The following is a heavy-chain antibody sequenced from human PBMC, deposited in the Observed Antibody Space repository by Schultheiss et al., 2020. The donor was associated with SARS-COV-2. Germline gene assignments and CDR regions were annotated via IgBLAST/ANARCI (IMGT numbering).Heavy chain of an antibody. CDR1: GFTFSNYA. J-gene: IGHJ4*02. Sequence: GGSLRLSCAASGFTFSNYAMSWVRQAPGKGLEWVAVISYDGSNKYYADSVMGRFTISRDNSKNTLYLQMNSLTGEDTAIYYCAKRDGRGLVTSPDYWGQGTLVTVSS. V-gene: IGHV3-30-3*01. D-gene: IGHD3-10*01. CDR3: AKRDGRGLVTSPDY. CDR2: ISYDGSNK.